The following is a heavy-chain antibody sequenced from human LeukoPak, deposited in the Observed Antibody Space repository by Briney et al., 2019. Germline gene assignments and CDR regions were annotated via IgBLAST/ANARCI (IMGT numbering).Heavy chain of an antibody. Sequence: GGSLRLSCAASGFTFSSYGMHWVRQAPGKGLEWVAFIRYDGSNKYYADSVKGRFTISRDNSKNTLYLQMNRLRAEDTAVYYCAKDGELELSDYYYYMDVWGKGTTVTVSS. CDR1: GFTFSSYG. J-gene: IGHJ6*03. V-gene: IGHV3-30*02. CDR2: IRYDGSNK. D-gene: IGHD1-7*01. CDR3: AKDGELELSDYYYYMDV.